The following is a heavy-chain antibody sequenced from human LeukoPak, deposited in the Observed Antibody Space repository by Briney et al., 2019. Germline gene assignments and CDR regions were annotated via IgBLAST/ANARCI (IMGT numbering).Heavy chain of an antibody. CDR1: GYTFTSYD. Sequence: GASVKVSCKASGYTFTSYDINWVRQATGQGLEWVGWMNPNSGNTGYAQKFQGRVTITRYTSISTAYMELSSLRSEDTAVYYCTRGSSSWYRHYYYMDVWGKGTTVTVSS. J-gene: IGHJ6*03. V-gene: IGHV1-8*03. CDR2: MNPNSGNT. CDR3: TRGSSSWYRHYYYMDV. D-gene: IGHD6-13*01.